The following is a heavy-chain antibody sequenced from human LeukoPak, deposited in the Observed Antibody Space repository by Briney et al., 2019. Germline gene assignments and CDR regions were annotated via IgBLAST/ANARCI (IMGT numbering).Heavy chain of an antibody. CDR2: INHSGST. J-gene: IGHJ4*02. D-gene: IGHD6-19*01. CDR1: GGSVSSADYY. V-gene: IGHV4-34*01. CDR3: ARPSGYSSGWYEGEDY. Sequence: SETLSLTCTVSGGSVSSADYYWSWIRQPPGKGLEWIGEINHSGSTNYNPSLKSRVTMSVDTSKNQFSLKLSSVTAADTAVYYCARPSGYSSGWYEGEDYWGQGTLVTVSS.